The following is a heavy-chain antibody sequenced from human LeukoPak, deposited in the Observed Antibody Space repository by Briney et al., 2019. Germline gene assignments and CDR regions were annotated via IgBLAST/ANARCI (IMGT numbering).Heavy chain of an antibody. Sequence: LSLTCTVSGGSISSSSYHWGWIRQAPGKGLEWVSYISGSSSYTIYADSVKGRFTISRDNAKNSLYLQMNSLRAEDTAVYYCARVTLYAESALDYWGQGTLVTVSS. V-gene: IGHV3-11*06. CDR1: GGSISSSSYH. CDR2: ISGSSSYT. D-gene: IGHD4-17*01. J-gene: IGHJ4*02. CDR3: ARVTLYAESALDY.